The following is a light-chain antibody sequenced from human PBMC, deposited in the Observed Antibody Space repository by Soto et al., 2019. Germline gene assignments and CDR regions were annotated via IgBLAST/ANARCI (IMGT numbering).Light chain of an antibody. Sequence: QSVLTQPPSASGTPGQRVTISCSGSSSNIGSNYVYWYQQLPGTAPKLLIYRNNQRPSGVPARFSGSKSGTSASLAISGLRSEDGADYYCAAWDDSLSGRVVFGGGTKVTVL. V-gene: IGLV1-47*01. CDR2: RNN. CDR3: AAWDDSLSGRVV. J-gene: IGLJ2*01. CDR1: SSNIGSNY.